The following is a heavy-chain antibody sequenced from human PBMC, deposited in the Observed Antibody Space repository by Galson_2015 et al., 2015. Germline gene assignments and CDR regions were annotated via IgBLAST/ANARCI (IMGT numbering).Heavy chain of an antibody. CDR1: GGSFSGYY. J-gene: IGHJ4*02. CDR3: ARGRYSYPEDY. D-gene: IGHD5-18*01. V-gene: IGHV4-34*01. CDR2: INHSGST. Sequence: SETLSLTCAVYGGSFSGYYWSWIRQPPGEGLEWIGEINHSGSTNYNPSLKSRVTISVDTSKNQFSLKLSSVTAADTAVYYCARGRYSYPEDYWGQGTLVTVSS.